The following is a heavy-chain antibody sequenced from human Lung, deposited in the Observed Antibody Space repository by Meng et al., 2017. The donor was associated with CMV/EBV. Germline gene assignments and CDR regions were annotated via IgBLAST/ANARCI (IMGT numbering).Heavy chain of an antibody. J-gene: IGHJ1*01. CDR2: IPHRGSS. V-gene: IGHV4-4*02. CDR3: LRRSGGSV. D-gene: IGHD3-10*01. CDR1: AYSITNRNW. Sequence: PGSGHALVMPSESLSLAWTVFAYSITNRNWWAWFRQPPGKGLEWIGEIPHRGSSAYNPSLKSRVSMSIDKSKNQFSLKLTSVTAADTAVYHCLRRSGGSVWGQGTLVTVSS.